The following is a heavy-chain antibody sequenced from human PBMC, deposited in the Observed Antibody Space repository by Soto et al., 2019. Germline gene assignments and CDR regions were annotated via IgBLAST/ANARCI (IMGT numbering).Heavy chain of an antibody. CDR2: VSYDGSNK. Sequence: QVQLVESGGGVVQPGRSLRLSCAASGFTFSDYAIHWVRQAPGKGLEWVAVVSYDGSNKYYADSVKGRFSISRENSKNTLYLQMNSLRAEDTAVSYCARGLPRMTNRSWFDPWGQGTLVTVSS. CDR3: ARGLPRMTNRSWFDP. V-gene: IGHV3-30-3*01. J-gene: IGHJ5*02. D-gene: IGHD4-17*01. CDR1: GFTFSDYA.